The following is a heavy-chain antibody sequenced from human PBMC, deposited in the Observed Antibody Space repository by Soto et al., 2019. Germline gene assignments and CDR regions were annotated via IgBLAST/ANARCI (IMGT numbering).Heavy chain of an antibody. CDR2: IWYDGSNK. J-gene: IGHJ4*01. Sequence: SMRLSCAASGFTFSSYGMHWVRQAPGRGLEWVAVIWYDGSNKYYADSVKGRFTISRDNSKNTLYLQMNSLRAEDTAVYYCARLANIFDCDNWGHGTLVTVSS. V-gene: IGHV3-33*01. CDR1: GFTFSSYG. CDR3: ARLANIFDCDN. D-gene: IGHD2-21*01.